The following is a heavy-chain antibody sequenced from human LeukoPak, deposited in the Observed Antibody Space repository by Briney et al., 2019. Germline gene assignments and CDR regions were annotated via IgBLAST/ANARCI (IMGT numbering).Heavy chain of an antibody. Sequence: PSETLSLTCAVYGGSFSGYYWSWIRQPPGKGLEWIGEINHSGSTNYNPSLKSRVTISVDTSKIQFSLKLSSVTAADTAVYYCARARGIWHGGYFDYWGQGTLVTVSS. CDR2: INHSGST. CDR3: ARARGIWHGGYFDY. J-gene: IGHJ4*02. D-gene: IGHD6-13*01. CDR1: GGSFSGYY. V-gene: IGHV4-34*01.